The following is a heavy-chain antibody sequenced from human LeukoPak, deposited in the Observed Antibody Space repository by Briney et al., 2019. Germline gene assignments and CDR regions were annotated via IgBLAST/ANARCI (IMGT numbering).Heavy chain of an antibody. CDR2: ISYDGSNK. Sequence: PGGSLRLSCAASGFTFSSYAMHWVRQAPGKGLEWVAVISYDGSNKYYADSVKGRFTISRDNSKNTLYLQMNSLRAEDTAVYYCARVRSSWYWVDYWGRGTLVTVSS. V-gene: IGHV3-30-3*01. CDR1: GFTFSSYA. CDR3: ARVRSSWYWVDY. J-gene: IGHJ4*02. D-gene: IGHD6-13*01.